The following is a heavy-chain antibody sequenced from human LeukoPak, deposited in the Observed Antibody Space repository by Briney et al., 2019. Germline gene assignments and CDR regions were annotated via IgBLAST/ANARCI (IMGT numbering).Heavy chain of an antibody. Sequence: ASVKVSCSASGYTFTSYDINWVRQATGQGLEGMGWMNPNSGNTGYAQKFQGRVTMTRNTSISTAYMELSSLRSEDTAVYYCARGQGSTTWYYMDVWGKGTTVTISS. CDR1: GYTFTSYD. J-gene: IGHJ6*03. CDR3: ARGQGSTTWYYMDV. V-gene: IGHV1-8*01. D-gene: IGHD4-17*01. CDR2: MNPNSGNT.